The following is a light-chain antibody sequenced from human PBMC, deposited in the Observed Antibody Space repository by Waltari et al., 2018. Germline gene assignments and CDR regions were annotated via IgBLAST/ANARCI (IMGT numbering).Light chain of an antibody. Sequence: DIQMTQSPSSLSASIGDRVTITCRTSQSIDTYLNWFQQKPGKAPKLLIYSASRLQSGVPSRFSGSGSGTEFSLTINNLQPEDLATYYCQQSYNTPPITFGQGTKVEIK. CDR2: SAS. CDR3: QQSYNTPPIT. CDR1: QSIDTY. V-gene: IGKV1-39*01. J-gene: IGKJ2*01.